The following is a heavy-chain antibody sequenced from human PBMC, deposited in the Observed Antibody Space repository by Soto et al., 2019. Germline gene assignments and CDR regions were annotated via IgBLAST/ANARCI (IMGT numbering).Heavy chain of an antibody. CDR1: GYTFTSYG. CDR2: ISAYNGNT. V-gene: IGHV1-18*01. J-gene: IGHJ4*02. D-gene: IGHD2-2*01. Sequence: ASVKVSCKASGYTFTSYGISWVRQAPGQGLEWMGWISAYNGNTNYAQKLQGRVTMTTDTSTSTAYMELRSLRSDDTAVYYCARVTLGYSISTSCYEAHYFDYWGQGTLVPSPQ. CDR3: ARVTLGYSISTSCYEAHYFDY.